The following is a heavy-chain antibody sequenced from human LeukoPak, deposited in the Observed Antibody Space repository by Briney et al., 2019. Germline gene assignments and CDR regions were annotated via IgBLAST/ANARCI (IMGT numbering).Heavy chain of an antibody. CDR3: ARSDSSGYPRINWFDP. Sequence: NSSETLSLTCTVSGGSISSYYWSWIRQPPGKGLEWIGYIYYSGSTNYNPSLKSRVTISVDTSKNQFSLKLCSVTAADTAVYYCARSDSSGYPRINWFDPGAREPWSPSPQ. J-gene: IGHJ5*02. CDR1: GGSISSYY. CDR2: IYYSGST. D-gene: IGHD3-22*01. V-gene: IGHV4-59*01.